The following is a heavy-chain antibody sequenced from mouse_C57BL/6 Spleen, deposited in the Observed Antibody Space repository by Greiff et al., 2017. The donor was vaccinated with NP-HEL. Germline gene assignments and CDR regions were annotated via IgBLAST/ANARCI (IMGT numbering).Heavy chain of an antibody. J-gene: IGHJ4*01. D-gene: IGHD1-1*01. Sequence: VQLKESGGGLVQPKGSLKLSCAASGFSFNTYAMNWVRQAPGKGLEWVARIRSKSNNYATYYADSVKDRFTISRDDSESMLYLQMNNLKTEDTAMYYCVRQEDYYGSYAMDYWGQGTSVTVSS. CDR3: VRQEDYYGSYAMDY. CDR1: GFSFNTYA. V-gene: IGHV10-1*01. CDR2: IRSKSNNYAT.